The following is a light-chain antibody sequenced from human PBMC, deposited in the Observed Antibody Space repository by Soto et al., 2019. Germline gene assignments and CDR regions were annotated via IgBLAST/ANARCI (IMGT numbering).Light chain of an antibody. CDR3: SSYAGSNNLDV. CDR1: SSDIGGYNY. Sequence: QSVLTQPPSASGSPGQSVTISCTGTSSDIGGYNYVSWYQQHPGKAPKLMIYEVTKRPSGVPDRFSGSKSGNMASLTVSGLQAEDEADYYCSSYAGSNNLDVFGTGTKVTVL. J-gene: IGLJ1*01. CDR2: EVT. V-gene: IGLV2-8*01.